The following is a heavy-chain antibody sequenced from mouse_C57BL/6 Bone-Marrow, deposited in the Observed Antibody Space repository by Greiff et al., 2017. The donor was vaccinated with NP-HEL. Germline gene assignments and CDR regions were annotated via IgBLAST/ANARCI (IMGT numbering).Heavy chain of an antibody. J-gene: IGHJ4*01. CDR3: ARERLPYYYAMDY. CDR1: GYYITSGYY. CDR2: ISYDGSN. Sequence: EVHLVESGPGLVKPSQSLSLTCSVTGYYITSGYYWNLIRQFPGNKLEWMGYISYDGSNNCTPSLKNRISITRDTSTNQFFLKLNSVTTEDTATYYCARERLPYYYAMDYWGQGTSVTVSS. D-gene: IGHD3-2*02. V-gene: IGHV3-6*01.